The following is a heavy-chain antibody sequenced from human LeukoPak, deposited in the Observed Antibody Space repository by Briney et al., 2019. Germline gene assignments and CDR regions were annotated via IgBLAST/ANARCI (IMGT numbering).Heavy chain of an antibody. CDR1: GGSISSGSYY. J-gene: IGHJ4*02. CDR2: IYTSGST. V-gene: IGHV4-61*02. D-gene: IGHD3-10*01. CDR3: ASDGYGSGSYYNVRQQH. Sequence: TLSLTCTVSGGSISSGSYYRSWIRQPAGKGLEWIGRIYTSGSTNYNPSLKSRVTISVDTSKNQFSLKLSSVTAADTAVYYCASDGYGSGSYYNVRQQHWGQGTLVTVSS.